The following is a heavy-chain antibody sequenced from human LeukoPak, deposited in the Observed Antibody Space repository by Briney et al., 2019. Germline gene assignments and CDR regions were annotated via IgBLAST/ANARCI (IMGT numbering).Heavy chain of an antibody. CDR3: AHRHRGVASDI. Sequence: SGPTLVNPTQTLTLTCTLSGFSFSTGGVGVGWIRQPPGEALEWLGVIYENDEKLYSSSLQNRLSITKHTSKNQVVLTMANMDPVDTATYYCAHRHRGVASDIWGQGTMVTVSS. CDR1: GFSFSTGGVG. D-gene: IGHD2-15*01. CDR2: IYENDEK. V-gene: IGHV2-5*01. J-gene: IGHJ3*02.